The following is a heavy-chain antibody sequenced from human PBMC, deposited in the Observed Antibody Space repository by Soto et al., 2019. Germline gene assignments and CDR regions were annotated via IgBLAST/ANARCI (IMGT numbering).Heavy chain of an antibody. CDR1: GFTFGGYW. D-gene: IGHD3-3*01. Sequence: GGSLRLSCAASGFTFGGYWVNWVRQTPGKGLEWVANIRWDGSEEYYVASLKGRFTISRDNSKNSLYLHMDSLRDEDTAVYYCARGTMAPGLDYWGQGILVTVSS. J-gene: IGHJ4*02. CDR3: ARGTMAPGLDY. CDR2: IRWDGSEE. V-gene: IGHV3-7*01.